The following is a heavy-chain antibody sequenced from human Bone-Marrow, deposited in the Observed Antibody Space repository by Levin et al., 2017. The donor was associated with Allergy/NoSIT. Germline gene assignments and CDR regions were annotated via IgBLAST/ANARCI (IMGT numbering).Heavy chain of an antibody. CDR1: GFIFDDYA. Sequence: GESLKISCTTSGFIFDDYAVTWFRQAPGKGLEWVGFIRSKVYGRTTEYAASVQGRFTISTDDSKSIAYLHMNSLKTEDTGVYYCARGRLKFLEWLLPADYWGQGTLVSVST. J-gene: IGHJ4*02. D-gene: IGHD3-3*01. CDR2: IRSKVYGRTT. CDR3: ARGRLKFLEWLLPADY. V-gene: IGHV3-49*03.